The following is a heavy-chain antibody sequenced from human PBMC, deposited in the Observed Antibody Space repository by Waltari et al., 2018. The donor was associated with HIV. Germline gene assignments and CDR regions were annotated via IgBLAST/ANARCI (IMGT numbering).Heavy chain of an antibody. CDR2: LYTSGST. D-gene: IGHD5-12*01. CDR1: GGSISSGSYH. Sequence: QLQESGPGLVKPSQTLSLTCTVSGGSISSGSYHWSWIRQPAGKGLGWIGRLYTSGSTDYNPSLKSRATISGDTSKNQFSLKLGSVTAADTAVYYCARGVVGGYDLGNNWFDPWGQGTLVTVSS. CDR3: ARGVVGGYDLGNNWFDP. J-gene: IGHJ5*02. V-gene: IGHV4-61*02.